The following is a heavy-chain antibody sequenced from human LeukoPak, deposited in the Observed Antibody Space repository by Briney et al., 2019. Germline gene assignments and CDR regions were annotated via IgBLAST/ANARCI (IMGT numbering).Heavy chain of an antibody. V-gene: IGHV4-59*11. CDR3: AGGNDDDGYYFDY. J-gene: IGHJ4*02. CDR2: IYYSGST. CDR1: GGSISSHY. D-gene: IGHD3-16*01. Sequence: SETLSLTCTVSGGSISSHYWSWIRQPPGKGLEWIGYIYYSGSTNYNPSLKSRVTISVDTSKNQFSLKLSSVTAADTAVYYCAGGNDDDGYYFDYWRQGTLVTVSS.